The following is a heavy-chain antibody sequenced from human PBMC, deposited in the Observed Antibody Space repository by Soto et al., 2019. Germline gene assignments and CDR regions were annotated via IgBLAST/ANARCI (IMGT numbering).Heavy chain of an antibody. D-gene: IGHD1-26*01. CDR1: GGTSSCSKW. Sequence: SETLCLTWAVFGGTSSCSKWSCCVRQPPGKGLEWIGEIYHSGSTNYNPSLKSRVTISVDKSKNQFSLKLSSVTAADTAVYYCALLRPDELPDYGMDVWGQGTTVTVSS. CDR2: IYHSGST. J-gene: IGHJ6*02. CDR3: ALLRPDELPDYGMDV. V-gene: IGHV4-4*02.